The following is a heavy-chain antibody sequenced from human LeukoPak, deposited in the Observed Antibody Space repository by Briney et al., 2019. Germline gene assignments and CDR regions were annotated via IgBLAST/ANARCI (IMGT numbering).Heavy chain of an antibody. CDR3: ARDQSRGRGYSYGRRGAYYYYGMDV. CDR2: IIPIFGIA. V-gene: IGHV1-69*04. D-gene: IGHD5-18*01. Sequence: SVRVSCKASGGTFSSYAISWVRQAPGQGLEWMGRIIPIFGIANYAQKFQGRVTITADKSTSTAHMELSRLRSEDTAVYYCARDQSRGRGYSYGRRGAYYYYGMDVWGQGTTVTVSS. CDR1: GGTFSSYA. J-gene: IGHJ6*02.